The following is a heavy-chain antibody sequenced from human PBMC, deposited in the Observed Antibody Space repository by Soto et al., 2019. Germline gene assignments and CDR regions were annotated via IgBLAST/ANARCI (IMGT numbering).Heavy chain of an antibody. CDR2: IIPILGIA. CDR3: ARDQGVAVAGTTGAFDI. D-gene: IGHD6-19*01. Sequence: QVQLVQSGAEVKKPGPSGKSSGKASGATFAGILLSGWGRAPGKGLDWMGRIIPILGIANYAQKFQGRVTITADKSTSTAYMELSSLRSEDTAVYYCARDQGVAVAGTTGAFDIWGQGTMVTVSS. V-gene: IGHV1-69*04. J-gene: IGHJ3*02. CDR1: GATFAGIL.